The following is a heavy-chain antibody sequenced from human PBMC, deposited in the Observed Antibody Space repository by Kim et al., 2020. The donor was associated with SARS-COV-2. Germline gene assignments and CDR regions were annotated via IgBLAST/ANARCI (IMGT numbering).Heavy chain of an antibody. CDR3: ARDPRYYDILTGHDALDI. J-gene: IGHJ3*02. D-gene: IGHD3-9*01. CDR1: GDSVSSNSAA. CDR2: TYYRSKWYN. V-gene: IGHV6-1*01. Sequence: SQTLSLTCAISGDSVSSNSAAWTWIRQSPSRGLEWLGRTYYRSKWYNDYAVSVKSRITINPDTSKNQFSLQLNSVTPEDTAVYYCARDPRYYDILTGHDALDIWGQGTMVTVSS.